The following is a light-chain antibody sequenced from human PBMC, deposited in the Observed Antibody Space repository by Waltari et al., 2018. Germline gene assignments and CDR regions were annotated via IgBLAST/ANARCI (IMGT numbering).Light chain of an antibody. V-gene: IGLV2-8*01. CDR2: EVS. J-gene: IGLJ2*01. CDR1: SSDVGGYNY. Sequence: QSALTQPPSASGSPGQSVTISCTGTSSDVGGYNYVSWYQQRPGKAPKLMIYEVSKRPSGVPDRFSGSKSGNTASLTVSGLQAEDEADYYCSSYAGSILFGGGTKLTVL. CDR3: SSYAGSIL.